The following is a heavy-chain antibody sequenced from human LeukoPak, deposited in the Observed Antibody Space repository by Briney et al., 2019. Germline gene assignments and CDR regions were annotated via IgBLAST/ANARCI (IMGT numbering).Heavy chain of an antibody. D-gene: IGHD3-22*01. Sequence: GSLRLSCAASGFTFSSYAMHWVRQAPGKGLEWVAVISYDGSNKYYADSVKGRFTISRDNSKNTLYLQMNSLRAEDTAVYYCARHYYDSSGYYYYYYGMDVWGQGTTVTVSS. CDR2: ISYDGSNK. V-gene: IGHV3-30-3*01. CDR1: GFTFSSYA. CDR3: ARHYYDSSGYYYYYYGMDV. J-gene: IGHJ6*02.